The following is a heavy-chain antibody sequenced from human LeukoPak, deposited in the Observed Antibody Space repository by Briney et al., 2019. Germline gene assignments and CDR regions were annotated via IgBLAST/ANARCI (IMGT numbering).Heavy chain of an antibody. CDR3: ARAQETMAIDY. CDR2: LYTTGTT. Sequence: PSETLSLTCTVSGGSISSHDWSWIRQPAGKGLEWIGRLYTTGTTDYNPSLKSRVTMSVDTSKNQFFLKPSSVTAADTAVYYCARAQETMAIDYWGQGTLVTVSS. J-gene: IGHJ4*02. V-gene: IGHV4-4*07. CDR1: GGSISSHD. D-gene: IGHD5-24*01.